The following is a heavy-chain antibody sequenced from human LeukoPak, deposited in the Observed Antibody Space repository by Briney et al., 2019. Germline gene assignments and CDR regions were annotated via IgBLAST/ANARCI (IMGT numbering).Heavy chain of an antibody. Sequence: GGSLRLSCAASGFTFSSYSMNWVPQALGKGLEWVSSISSSSSYIYYTDPVKGRFTISRDDAKNSLYLQMNSLRAEDTAVYYCARLQGYNKCLDYWGQGTLVTVSS. V-gene: IGHV3-21*01. CDR2: ISSSSSYI. D-gene: IGHD1-1*01. CDR3: ARLQGYNKCLDY. J-gene: IGHJ4*02. CDR1: GFTFSSYS.